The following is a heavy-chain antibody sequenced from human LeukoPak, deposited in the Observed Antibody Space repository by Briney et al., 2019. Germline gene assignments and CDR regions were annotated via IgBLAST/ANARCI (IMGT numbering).Heavy chain of an antibody. D-gene: IGHD7-27*01. V-gene: IGHV3-7*01. J-gene: IGHJ5*01. CDR1: GFTFNNYW. CDR2: INEEGYGN. Sequence: GGSLRLSCAASGFTFNNYWMSWGRQAPGKGLEWVANINEEGYGNNYVDSMKGRFTISRDNAKNSLYLEMNSLRVDDTAVYYCARDPGRHQFDSWGQGILVTVSS. CDR3: ARDPGRHQFDS.